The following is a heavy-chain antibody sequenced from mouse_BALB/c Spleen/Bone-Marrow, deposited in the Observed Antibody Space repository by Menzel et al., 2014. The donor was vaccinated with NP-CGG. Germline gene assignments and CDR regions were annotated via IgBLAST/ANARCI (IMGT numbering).Heavy chain of an antibody. CDR3: ARLNYYGSLFV. V-gene: IGHV4-1*02. J-gene: IGHJ1*01. Sequence: EVKLMESGGGLVQPGGSLKLSCAASGFDFSRYWMSWVRQAPGKGLEWIGEINPDSSTINYTPSLKDKFIISRDNAKNTLYLQMSKVRSEDTALYYCARLNYYGSLFVWGAETTVTVSS. CDR1: GFDFSRYW. CDR2: INPDSSTI. D-gene: IGHD1-1*01.